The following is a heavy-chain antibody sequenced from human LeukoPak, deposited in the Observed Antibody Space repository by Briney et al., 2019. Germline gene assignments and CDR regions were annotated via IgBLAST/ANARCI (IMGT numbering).Heavy chain of an antibody. D-gene: IGHD5-18*01. CDR3: ASTDALAQNSYGYVFDY. CDR1: GGSISSYY. J-gene: IGHJ4*02. Sequence: PSETLSLTCTVSGGSISSYYWSWIRQPPGKGLEWIGYIYYSGSTNYNPSLKSRVTISVDTSKNQFSLKLSSVTAADTAVYYCASTDALAQNSYGYVFDYWGQGTLVTVSS. V-gene: IGHV4-59*01. CDR2: IYYSGST.